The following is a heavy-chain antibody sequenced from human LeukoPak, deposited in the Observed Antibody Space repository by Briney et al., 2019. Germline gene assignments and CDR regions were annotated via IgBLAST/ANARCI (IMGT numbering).Heavy chain of an antibody. CDR1: GFTFSSXA. D-gene: IGHD1-26*01. Sequence: PGGXXXXXXAXSGFTFSSXAMSWVRQAQGKGLELFSAISGSAATTSYADSVNGRFTISRDNSKNTLYLPITRLRAQDTAVYYCAQVAVGSADYCRQGTLVTVSS. CDR2: ISGSAATT. V-gene: IGHV3-23*01. J-gene: IGHJ4*02. CDR3: AQVAVGSADY.